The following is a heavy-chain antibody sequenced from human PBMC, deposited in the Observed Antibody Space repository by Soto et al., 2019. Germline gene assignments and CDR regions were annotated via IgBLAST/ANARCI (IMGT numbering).Heavy chain of an antibody. V-gene: IGHV4-39*07. CDR3: ARDPTP. CDR2: FFIGGNT. Sequence: PSETLSLTCSVSDGSISGGSISRTTYYWGWMRQPPGKGLEWIASFFIGGNTYYNPSLKSRVTTSVDTSKNQFSLKLSSVTAADTAVYYCARDPTPWGQGTLVTVS. CDR1: GGSISRTTYY. J-gene: IGHJ5*02.